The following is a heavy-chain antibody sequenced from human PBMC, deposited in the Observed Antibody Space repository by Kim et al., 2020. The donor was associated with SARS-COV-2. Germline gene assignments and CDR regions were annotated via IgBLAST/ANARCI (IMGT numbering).Heavy chain of an antibody. V-gene: IGHV3-21*01. CDR2: ISSDSNYM. Sequence: GGSLRLSCAASGFAFNTYSMNWVRQSPVRGLEWVSSISSDSNYMYYRDSVKARFTISRDNARNSLYLQMYSLGAEDTATYYCTRGPDIGAGWAPGLYQYMDVGGKGTAVSVPS. CDR3: TRGPDIGAGWAPGLYQYMDV. J-gene: IGHJ6*03. CDR1: GFAFNTYS. D-gene: IGHD5-12*01.